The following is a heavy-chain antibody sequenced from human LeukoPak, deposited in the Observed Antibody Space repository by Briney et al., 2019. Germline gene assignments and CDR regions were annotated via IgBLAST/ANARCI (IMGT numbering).Heavy chain of an antibody. V-gene: IGHV1-69*04. CDR2: IIPILGIA. D-gene: IGHD2-2*01. CDR3: ARDKGYCSSTSCRGYNWFDP. J-gene: IGHJ5*02. Sequence: SVKVSYKASGGTFSSYTISWVRQAPGQGLEWMGRIIPILGIANYAQKFQGRVTITADKSTSTAYMELSSLRSEDTAVYYCARDKGYCSSTSCRGYNWFDPWGQGTLVTVSS. CDR1: GGTFSSYT.